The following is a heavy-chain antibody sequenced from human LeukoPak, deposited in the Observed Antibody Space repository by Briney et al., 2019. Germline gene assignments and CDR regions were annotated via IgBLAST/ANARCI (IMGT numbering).Heavy chain of an antibody. V-gene: IGHV1-46*01. CDR1: GYTFTADY. Sequence: ASVKVSCKASGYTFTADYMYWVRQTPGQGLEWMGIINPSGGSTSYAQKFQGRVTMTRDTSTSTVYMELSSLRSEDTAVYYCASSRDGYNYFDAFDIWGQGTMVTVSS. CDR2: INPSGGST. CDR3: ASSRDGYNYFDAFDI. D-gene: IGHD5-24*01. J-gene: IGHJ3*02.